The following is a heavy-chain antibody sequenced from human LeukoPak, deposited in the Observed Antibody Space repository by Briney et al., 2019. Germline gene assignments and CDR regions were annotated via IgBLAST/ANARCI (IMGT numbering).Heavy chain of an antibody. V-gene: IGHV3-30*18. D-gene: IGHD6-19*01. Sequence: GGSLRLSCAASGFTFSSYGMHWVRQAPGKGLEWVAVISYDGSNKYYADSVKGRFTISRDNSKNTLYLLMNSLRAEDTAVYYCAKDKQWLVRGGGITFDYWGQGTLVTVSS. J-gene: IGHJ4*02. CDR3: AKDKQWLVRGGGITFDY. CDR2: ISYDGSNK. CDR1: GFTFSSYG.